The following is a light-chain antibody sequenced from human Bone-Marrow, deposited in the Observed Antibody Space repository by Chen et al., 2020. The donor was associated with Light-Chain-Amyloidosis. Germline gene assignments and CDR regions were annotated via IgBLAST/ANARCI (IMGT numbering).Light chain of an antibody. J-gene: IGLJ3*02. CDR3: QSYQRRSQGV. CDR2: EDD. Sequence: NFMLTQPHSVSESPGKTVIISCTRSSGSIATNYVQWYQQRPGSSPTTVIYEDDQRPSGVPDRFSGAIDSSSNAASLTIAGLKTEEEADYYCQSYQRRSQGVFGGGTKLTVL. V-gene: IGLV6-57*01. CDR1: SGSIATNY.